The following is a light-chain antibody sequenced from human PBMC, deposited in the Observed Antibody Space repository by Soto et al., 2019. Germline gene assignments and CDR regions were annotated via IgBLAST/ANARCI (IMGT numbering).Light chain of an antibody. CDR2: AAS. Sequence: DIPMTQSPSSLSASVGDTVTITCRASQGISNYLAWYQQRPGKVPQLLIFAASTLQSGVPSRFSGSGYGTEFALTISSLLPEDVATYYCQNLDSAAFTFGPGTKVDIK. V-gene: IGKV1-27*01. J-gene: IGKJ3*01. CDR1: QGISNY. CDR3: QNLDSAAFT.